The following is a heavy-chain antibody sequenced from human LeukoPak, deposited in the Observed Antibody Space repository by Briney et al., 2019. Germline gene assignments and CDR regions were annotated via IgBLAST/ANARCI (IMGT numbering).Heavy chain of an antibody. J-gene: IGHJ6*03. D-gene: IGHD3-3*01. CDR2: IYYSGST. Sequence: SQTLSLTCTVSGGSISSGDYYWSRIRQPPGKGLEWIGYIYYSGSTYYNPSLKSRVTISVDTSKNQFSLKLSSVTAADTAVYYCARAIFGVVRYYYYMDVWGKGTTVTVSS. CDR1: GGSISSGDYY. V-gene: IGHV4-30-4*08. CDR3: ARAIFGVVRYYYYMDV.